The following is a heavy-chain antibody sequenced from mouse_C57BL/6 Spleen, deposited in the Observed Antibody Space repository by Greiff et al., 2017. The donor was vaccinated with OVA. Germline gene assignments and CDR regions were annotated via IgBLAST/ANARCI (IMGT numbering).Heavy chain of an antibody. CDR1: GYTFTDYN. Sequence: EVQLQQSGPELVKPGASVKMSCKASGYTFTDYNMHWVKQSHGKSLEWIGYINPNNGGTSYNQKFKGKATLTVNKSSSTAYMELRSLTSEDSAVYYCARSGGYSSGYGGFDYWGQGTTLTVSS. D-gene: IGHD3-2*02. CDR3: ARSGGYSSGYGGFDY. CDR2: INPNNGGT. V-gene: IGHV1-22*01. J-gene: IGHJ2*01.